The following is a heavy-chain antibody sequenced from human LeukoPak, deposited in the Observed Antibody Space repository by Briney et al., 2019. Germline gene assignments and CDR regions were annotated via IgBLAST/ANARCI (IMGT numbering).Heavy chain of an antibody. CDR3: ARDRSADC. V-gene: IGHV3-48*03. Sequence: GGSLRLSCAASGFTFSDYEMNWVRQAPGKGLEWVSSISSGSSTLYYADSVKGRFTISRDNAKNSLHLQMNSLRAEDTAVYYCARDRSADCWGQGTLVTVSS. J-gene: IGHJ4*02. CDR2: ISSGSSTL. CDR1: GFTFSDYE.